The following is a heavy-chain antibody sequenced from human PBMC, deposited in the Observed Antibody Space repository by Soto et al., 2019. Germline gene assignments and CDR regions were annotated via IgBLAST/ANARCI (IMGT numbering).Heavy chain of an antibody. Sequence: GASVKVSCKASGYTFTDYHMHWVRQAPGQGLKWMGWINPDSGGTNYAQKFQGRVTMTRDTSISTAYMEVSRVRSDDTAMYYCARDQTPSSGWPGMDVWGQGTTVTVSS. CDR1: GYTFTDYH. CDR2: INPDSGGT. D-gene: IGHD6-19*01. J-gene: IGHJ6*02. CDR3: ARDQTPSSGWPGMDV. V-gene: IGHV1-2*02.